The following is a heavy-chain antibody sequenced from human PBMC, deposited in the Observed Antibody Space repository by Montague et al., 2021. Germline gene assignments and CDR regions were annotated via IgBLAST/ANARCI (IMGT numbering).Heavy chain of an antibody. CDR2: IKKDGTEK. Sequence: SLRLSCAASGITFSSYWMIWVRQAPGKGLEWVASIKKDGTEKYYGDPVMGRFTISRDNAKTSLYLQMNALRAEDTAVYFCSRAWVRSGFDSWGQGTLVTVSS. CDR3: SRAWVRSGFDS. CDR1: GITFSSYW. V-gene: IGHV3-7*05. D-gene: IGHD4-17*01. J-gene: IGHJ4*02.